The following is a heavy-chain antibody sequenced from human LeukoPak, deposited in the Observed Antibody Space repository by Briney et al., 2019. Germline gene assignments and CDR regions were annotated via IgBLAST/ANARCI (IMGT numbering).Heavy chain of an antibody. J-gene: IGHJ5*02. Sequence: PSETLSLTCAVYGGSFSGYYWSWIRQPPGKGLEWIGEINRSGSTNYNPSLKSRVTISVDTSKNQFSLKLSSVTAADTAVYYCARGIAVAGTSWGQGTLVTVSS. CDR3: ARGIAVAGTS. D-gene: IGHD6-19*01. CDR2: INRSGST. CDR1: GGSFSGYY. V-gene: IGHV4-34*01.